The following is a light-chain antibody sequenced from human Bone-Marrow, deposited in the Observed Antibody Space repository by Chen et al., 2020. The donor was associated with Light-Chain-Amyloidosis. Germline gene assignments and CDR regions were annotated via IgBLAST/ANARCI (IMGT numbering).Light chain of an antibody. CDR2: DDS. CDR3: QVWDRSSDRPV. J-gene: IGLJ3*02. Sequence: SYVLTQPSSVSVAPGQTATLACGGNNIGSTSVHWYQQTPGQAPLLVVYDDSDRPSGIPERLSGSNSGKTATLTISRVEAGDDADYYCQVWDRSSDRPVFGGGNKLNVL. V-gene: IGLV3-21*02. CDR1: NIGSTS.